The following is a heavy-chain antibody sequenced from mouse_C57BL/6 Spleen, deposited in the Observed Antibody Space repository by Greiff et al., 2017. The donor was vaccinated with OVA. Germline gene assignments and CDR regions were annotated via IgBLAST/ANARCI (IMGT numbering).Heavy chain of an antibody. D-gene: IGHD2-1*01. CDR2: INPSTGGT. V-gene: IGHV1-42*01. CDR1: GYSFTGYY. CDR3: ASPAIYYGNPSWYFDV. Sequence: EVQLQQSGPELVKPGASVKLSCKASGYSFTGYYMNWVKQSPEKSLEWIGEINPSTGGTTYNQKFKAKATLTVDKSSSTAYMQLTSLTSEDSAVYDCASPAIYYGNPSWYFDVWGTGTTVTVSS. J-gene: IGHJ1*03.